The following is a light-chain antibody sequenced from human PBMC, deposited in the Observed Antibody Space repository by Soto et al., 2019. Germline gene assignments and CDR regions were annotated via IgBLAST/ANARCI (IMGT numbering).Light chain of an antibody. CDR1: SGDVGSSNL. CDR2: EAT. J-gene: IGLJ1*01. Sequence: QSALTQPASVSGSPGQSITISCSGTSGDVGSSNLVSWYQQLPGKAPKLMIYEATKRPSGVSNRISGSKSGNTASLTISGLQAEDEADYYCCSYAGSSTDVFGTGTKLTVL. V-gene: IGLV2-23*01. CDR3: CSYAGSSTDV.